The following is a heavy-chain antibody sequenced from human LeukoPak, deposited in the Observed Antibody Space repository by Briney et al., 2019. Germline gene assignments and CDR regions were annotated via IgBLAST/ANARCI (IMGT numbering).Heavy chain of an antibody. J-gene: IGHJ4*02. CDR3: ARAMGERRGCSGGSCHDY. CDR2: INRDGRST. D-gene: IGHD2-15*01. V-gene: IGHV3-74*01. CDR1: GFTFSSDW. Sequence: GGSLRLSCAASGFTFSSDWTHWVRQAPGKGLVWVSRINRDGRSTTYADSVKGRFTISRDNAKNSLYLQMNSLRAEDTAVYYCARAMGERRGCSGGSCHDYWGQGTLVTVSS.